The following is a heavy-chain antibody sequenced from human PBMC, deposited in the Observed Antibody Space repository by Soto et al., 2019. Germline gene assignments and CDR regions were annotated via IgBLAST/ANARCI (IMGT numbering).Heavy chain of an antibody. CDR1: GGTFSSYA. V-gene: IGHV1-69*01. D-gene: IGHD1-26*01. J-gene: IGHJ4*02. CDR3: ARDPYGSYSFDY. CDR2: IIPSFGTA. Sequence: QVQLVQSGAEVKKPGSSVKVSCKAYGGTFSSYAISWVRQAPGQVLEWLGGIIPSFGTANYAQKFQGRVTITADESTSTAYMELSSLRSEDTAVYYCARDPYGSYSFDYWGQGTLVTVSS.